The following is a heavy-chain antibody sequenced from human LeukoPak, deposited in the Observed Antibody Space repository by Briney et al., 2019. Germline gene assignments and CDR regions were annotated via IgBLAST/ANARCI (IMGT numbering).Heavy chain of an antibody. J-gene: IGHJ6*04. D-gene: IGHD3-10*01. CDR2: ISGSGDDT. V-gene: IGHV3-23*01. CDR3: AKGAMVRGRSFYYYDMDV. CDR1: GFTFSSYS. Sequence: GGSLRLSCAASGFTFSSYSMNWVRQAPGKGLEWVSVISGSGDDTYYADSVKGRFTISRDISKNTLYLQMNSLRAEDTAVYYCAKGAMVRGRSFYYYDMDVWGKGTTVTVSS.